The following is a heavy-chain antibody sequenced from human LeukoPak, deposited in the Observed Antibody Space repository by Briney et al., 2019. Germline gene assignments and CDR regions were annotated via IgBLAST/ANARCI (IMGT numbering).Heavy chain of an antibody. D-gene: IGHD1-1*01. V-gene: IGHV4-59*02. Sequence: SETLFLTCSVSGASVSTESWSWFRQPPGRRLEWIGYISDRGTTDYNPSLNSRVTASVETTYNRFSLHLRSVTAADTAVYYCAMTTRAGLHDYWGPGTLVTVSS. CDR1: GASVSTES. CDR2: ISDRGTT. CDR3: AMTTRAGLHDY. J-gene: IGHJ4*02.